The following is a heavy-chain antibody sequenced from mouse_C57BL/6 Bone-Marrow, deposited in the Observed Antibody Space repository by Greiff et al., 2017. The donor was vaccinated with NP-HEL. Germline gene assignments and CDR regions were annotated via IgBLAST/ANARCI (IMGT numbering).Heavy chain of an antibody. CDR2: IHPNSGST. V-gene: IGHV1-64*01. Sequence: QVQLKQPGAELVKPGASVKLSCKASGYTFTSYWMHWVKQRPGQGLEWIGMIHPNSGSTNYNEKFKSKATLTVDKSSSTAYMQLSSLTSEDSAVYYCAGDYVYYAMDYWGQGTSVTVSS. J-gene: IGHJ4*01. D-gene: IGHD2-4*01. CDR1: GYTFTSYW. CDR3: AGDYVYYAMDY.